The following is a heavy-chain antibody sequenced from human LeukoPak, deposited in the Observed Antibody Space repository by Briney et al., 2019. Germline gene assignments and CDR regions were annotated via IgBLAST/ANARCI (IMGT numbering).Heavy chain of an antibody. V-gene: IGHV3-74*01. CDR1: GLTFSSYW. D-gene: IGHD1-26*01. J-gene: IGHJ4*02. CDR2: INSDGSST. Sequence: GGSLRLSCAASGLTFSSYWMRWVRQAPGKGLVWVSRINSDGSSTSYADSVKGRFTISRDNAKNTLYLQMNSLRAEDTAVYYCARRSSGSPPYYFGYWGQGTLVTVSS. CDR3: ARRSSGSPPYYFGY.